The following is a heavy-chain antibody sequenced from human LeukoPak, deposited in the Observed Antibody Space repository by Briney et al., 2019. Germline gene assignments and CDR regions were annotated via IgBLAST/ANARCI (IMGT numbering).Heavy chain of an antibody. CDR1: GGTFSSYA. Sequence: ASVKVSCKASGGTFSSYASSWVRQAPGQGLEWMGRIIPILGIANYAQKFQGRVTITADKSTSTAYMELSSLRSEDTAVYYCAKGRSKMATIPLDYWGQGTLVTVSS. CDR3: AKGRSKMATIPLDY. J-gene: IGHJ4*02. D-gene: IGHD5-24*01. CDR2: IIPILGIA. V-gene: IGHV1-69*04.